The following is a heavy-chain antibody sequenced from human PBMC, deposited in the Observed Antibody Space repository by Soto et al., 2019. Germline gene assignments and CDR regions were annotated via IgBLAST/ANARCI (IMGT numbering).Heavy chain of an antibody. CDR3: VKNSGWFNT. D-gene: IGHD3-10*01. Sequence: QLLQSGGGLVQPGGSLTLSRAASGFPFGTTDMSWVRQAPGEGLEWVSTIDGSGGITFYADSVKGRFTISRDNSRNTVYLQMNSLRGDDTALYYCVKNSGWFNTWGQGALVTVSS. J-gene: IGHJ5*02. V-gene: IGHV3-23*01. CDR1: GFPFGTTD. CDR2: IDGSGGIT.